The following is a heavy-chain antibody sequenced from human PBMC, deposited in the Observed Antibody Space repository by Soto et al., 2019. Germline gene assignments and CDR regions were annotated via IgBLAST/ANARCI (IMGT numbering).Heavy chain of an antibody. V-gene: IGHV2-5*01. CDR3: AKSGSSGWYGWFDP. Sequence: SGPTLVNPTQTLTLTCIFSGFSLRTSGVGVGWIRQPPGKALEWLGFIYWNDDKRYRPSLKSRLTITKDTSKNQVVLTMTSMDPVDTATYYCAKSGSSGWYGWFDPWGQGTLVTV. CDR2: IYWNDDK. J-gene: IGHJ5*02. CDR1: GFSLRTSGVG. D-gene: IGHD6-19*01.